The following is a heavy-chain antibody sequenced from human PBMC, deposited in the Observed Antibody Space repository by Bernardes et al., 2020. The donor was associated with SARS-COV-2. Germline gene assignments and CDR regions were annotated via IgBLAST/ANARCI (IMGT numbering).Heavy chain of an antibody. CDR3: ALTTYYYDSSGYFY. CDR2: IYSGGST. CDR1: GFTVSNNY. D-gene: IGHD3-22*01. Sequence: GGSLRLSCAASGFTVSNNYMSWVRQAPGKGLEWVSVIYSGGSTYYADSVKGRFTISRHNSKNTLYLQMNNLRTEDTAVYYCALTTYYYDSSGYFYWGQGTLVTVSS. J-gene: IGHJ4*02. V-gene: IGHV3-53*04.